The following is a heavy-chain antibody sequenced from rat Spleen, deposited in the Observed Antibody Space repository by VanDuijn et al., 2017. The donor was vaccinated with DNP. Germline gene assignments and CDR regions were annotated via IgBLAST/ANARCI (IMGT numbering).Heavy chain of an antibody. V-gene: IGHV5-22*01. D-gene: IGHD1-7*01. CDR2: ISYDGGST. Sequence: EVQLVESGGGLVQPGRSLKLSCAASGFTFSDYYMAWVRQAPKKGLEWVAYISYDGGSTYYGDSVKGRFTISRDTAKSTLYLQMNSLRSEDTATYYCARRRYGYGLFDYWGQGVMVTVSS. CDR3: ARRRYGYGLFDY. J-gene: IGHJ2*01. CDR1: GFTFSDYY.